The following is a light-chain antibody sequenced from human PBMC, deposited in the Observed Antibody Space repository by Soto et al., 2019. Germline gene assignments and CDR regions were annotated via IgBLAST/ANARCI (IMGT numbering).Light chain of an antibody. CDR3: QQYNNSPLT. J-gene: IGKJ4*01. CDR1: QSVSSD. CDR2: GAS. Sequence: EIVLTQSPATLSVAPGERATLSCRASQSVSSDLAWFQQKPGQAPRLLMYGASTRATGIPARFSGRGSGTEFTLTISSRQSEDFALYHGQQYNNSPLTFGGGTKVEIK. V-gene: IGKV3-15*01.